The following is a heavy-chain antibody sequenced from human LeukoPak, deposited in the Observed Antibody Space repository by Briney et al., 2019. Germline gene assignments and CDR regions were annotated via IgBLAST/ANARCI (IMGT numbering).Heavy chain of an antibody. J-gene: IGHJ4*02. D-gene: IGHD3-10*01. CDR2: INHSGST. V-gene: IGHV4-34*01. CDR3: ARLWFGLYFDY. Sequence: PSETLSLTCAVYGGSFSGYYWSWIRQPPGKGLEWIGEINHSGSTNYNPSLKSRVTISVDTSKNQFSLKLSSVTAADTAVYYCARLWFGLYFDYWGQGTLVTVSS. CDR1: GGSFSGYY.